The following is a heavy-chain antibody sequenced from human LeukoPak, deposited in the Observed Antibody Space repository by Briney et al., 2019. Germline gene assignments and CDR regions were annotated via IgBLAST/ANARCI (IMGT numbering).Heavy chain of an antibody. CDR1: GFSFSTST. CDR2: IGKTSRDM. V-gene: IGHV3-21*01. D-gene: IGHD1-14*01. J-gene: IGHJ4*02. CDR3: VRGDNRDY. Sequence: GGSLRLSCAASGFSFSTSTMNWVRQAPGKGLEWISSIGKTSRDMYYADSVRGRFTISRDNGKNSLFLLMNSLRVEDTSVYYCVRGDNRDYWGQGTLVTVSS.